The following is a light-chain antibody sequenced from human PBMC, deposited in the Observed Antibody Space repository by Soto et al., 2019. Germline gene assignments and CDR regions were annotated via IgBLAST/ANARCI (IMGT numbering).Light chain of an antibody. V-gene: IGKV3-11*01. J-gene: IGKJ1*01. Sequence: IVLTQSRVTLALSPGERAVLSCGASQSVSTSLAWYQHKPGQAPRLFIYDASKRAPGVPGRFSGSGSGTDFTLTISSLEPEDFAVYYCQVRDVWPSFGQGTKVDIK. CDR2: DAS. CDR1: QSVSTS. CDR3: QVRDVWPS.